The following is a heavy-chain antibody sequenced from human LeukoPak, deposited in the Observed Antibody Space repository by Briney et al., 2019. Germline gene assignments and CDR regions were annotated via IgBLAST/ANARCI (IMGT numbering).Heavy chain of an antibody. Sequence: GGSLRLSCVASGFTFSDAWMAWVRRAPGKGLEWVANIKEDGGVKNYVDSVRGRFTISRDNAKKSLFLQMNSLRAEDSAVYYCARDRAYSSFDYWGQGTLVTVSS. V-gene: IGHV3-7*01. CDR1: GFTFSDAW. J-gene: IGHJ4*02. CDR3: ARDRAYSSFDY. CDR2: IKEDGGVK. D-gene: IGHD6-13*01.